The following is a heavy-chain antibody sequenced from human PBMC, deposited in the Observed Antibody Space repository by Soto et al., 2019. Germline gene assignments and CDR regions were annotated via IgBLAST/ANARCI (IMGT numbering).Heavy chain of an antibody. V-gene: IGHV4-34*01. J-gene: IGHJ6*02. Sequence: PSESLSLTCAVYGGSFTDYYWTWNRQPPGNGLEWIGDISHRGVIKHNPSHKSRVTISEDTSKNQVSLKVTSVTAADPAVFYCARGNQYYGMDVWGQGTTVTVSS. CDR3: ARGNQYYGMDV. CDR2: ISHRGVI. CDR1: GGSFTDYY.